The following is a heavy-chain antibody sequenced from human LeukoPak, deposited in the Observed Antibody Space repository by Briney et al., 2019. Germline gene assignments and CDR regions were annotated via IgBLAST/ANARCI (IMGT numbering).Heavy chain of an antibody. Sequence: SETLSLTCAVYGGSFSDYFWSWIRQPPGKGLEWIGEISHSGSTTYNPSLRSRVTISGDTSKKQFSLKLSSVTAADTAVYYCARATPDYYDSSGYPYNWFDPWGQGTLVTVSS. J-gene: IGHJ5*02. CDR2: ISHSGST. CDR1: GGSFSDYF. CDR3: ARATPDYYDSSGYPYNWFDP. D-gene: IGHD3-22*01. V-gene: IGHV4-34*01.